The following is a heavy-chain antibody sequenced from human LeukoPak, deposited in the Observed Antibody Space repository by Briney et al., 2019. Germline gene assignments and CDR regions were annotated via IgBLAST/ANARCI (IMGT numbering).Heavy chain of an antibody. V-gene: IGHV1-18*01. D-gene: IGHD6-13*01. Sequence: GASVKVSCKASGYTFTSYGISWVRQAPGQGLEWMGWISAYNGNTNYAQKLQGRVTMTTDTSTSTAYMELRSLRSDGTAVYYCARGRVAAAVYYYYYMDVWGKGTTVTVSS. CDR3: ARGRVAAAVYYYYYMDV. J-gene: IGHJ6*03. CDR1: GYTFTSYG. CDR2: ISAYNGNT.